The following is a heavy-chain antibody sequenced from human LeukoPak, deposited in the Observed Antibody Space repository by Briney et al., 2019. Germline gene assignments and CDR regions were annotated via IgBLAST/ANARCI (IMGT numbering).Heavy chain of an antibody. Sequence: SETLSLTCTVSGGSITSYYWSWVRQPPGKGLEWIGYIYYSGSTNYNPSLKSRVTISVDTSKNQFSLKLSSVTAADTAVYYCARGGVNYKIAGPWGQGALVTVSS. CDR2: IYYSGST. CDR1: GGSITSYY. J-gene: IGHJ5*02. D-gene: IGHD3-10*01. CDR3: ARGGVNYKIAGP. V-gene: IGHV4-59*01.